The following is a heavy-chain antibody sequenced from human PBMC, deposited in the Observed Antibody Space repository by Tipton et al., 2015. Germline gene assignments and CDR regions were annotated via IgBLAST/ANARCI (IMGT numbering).Heavy chain of an antibody. J-gene: IGHJ4*02. V-gene: IGHV3-9*01. CDR3: ATGYYGDYPFDY. CDR1: GFTFDDYA. D-gene: IGHD4-17*01. Sequence: SLRLSCAASGFTFDDYAMYWVRQAPGKGLEWVSGISWNSDNKGYADSVKGRFTISRDNAKNSLYLQMNGLRAEDTALYYCATGYYGDYPFDYWGQGTLVTVSS. CDR2: ISWNSDNK.